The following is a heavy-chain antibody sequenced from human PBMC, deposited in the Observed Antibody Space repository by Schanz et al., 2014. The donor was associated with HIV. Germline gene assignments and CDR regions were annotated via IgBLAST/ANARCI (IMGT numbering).Heavy chain of an antibody. V-gene: IGHV1-8*02. CDR3: ARGALGLAAAGSYYFYYGMDV. CDR1: GYSFTSYA. Sequence: QVQLVQSGAEVQKPGASVKVSCKASGYSFTSYAINWVRQATGQGLEWMGWVNPKSGNTGYAQKFQGRVTMTRNTSISTAYMELSSLGSEDTAMYYCARGALGLAAAGSYYFYYGMDVWGQGTTVTVSS. D-gene: IGHD6-13*01. CDR2: VNPKSGNT. J-gene: IGHJ6*02.